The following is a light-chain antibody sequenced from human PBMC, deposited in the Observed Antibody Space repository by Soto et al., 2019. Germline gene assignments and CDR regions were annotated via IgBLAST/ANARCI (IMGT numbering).Light chain of an antibody. V-gene: IGLV2-14*01. Sequence: QSVLTQPASVSGSPGQSITISCTGTRSDVGGNNHVSWYQQYPGKVPKVMIYEVSARPSGVSSRFSGSKSGNTASLTISGLQAEDEADYYCSSYRSNSSWVFGGGTKLTVL. CDR2: EVS. CDR3: SSYRSNSSWV. J-gene: IGLJ3*02. CDR1: RSDVGGNNH.